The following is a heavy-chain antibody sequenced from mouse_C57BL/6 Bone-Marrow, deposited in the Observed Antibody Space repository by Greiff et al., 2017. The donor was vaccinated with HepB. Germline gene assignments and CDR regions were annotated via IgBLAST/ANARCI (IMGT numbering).Heavy chain of an antibody. CDR2: IWRGGST. J-gene: IGHJ3*01. V-gene: IGHV2-5*01. D-gene: IGHD1-1*01. CDR1: GFSLTSYG. CDR3: AISPYYYGSSPFAY. Sequence: VKLMESGPGLVQPSQSLSITCTVSGFSLTSYGVHWVRQSPGKGLEWLGVIWRGGSTDYNAAFMSRLSITKDNSKSQVFFKMNSLQADDTAIYYCAISPYYYGSSPFAYGGQGTLVTVSA.